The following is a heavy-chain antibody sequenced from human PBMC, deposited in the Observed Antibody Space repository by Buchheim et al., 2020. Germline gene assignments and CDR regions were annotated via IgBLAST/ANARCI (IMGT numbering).Heavy chain of an antibody. D-gene: IGHD1-7*01. CDR1: GFTVSNNY. CDR3: ARAYSWNYAYFDY. V-gene: IGHV3-66*01. J-gene: IGHJ4*02. CDR2: IYSGGST. Sequence: EVQLVESGGGLVQPGGSLRLSCAVSGFTVSNNYMSWVRQAPGKGLEWVSVIYSGGSTYYADSVKGRFTISRDNTKNTLYLQMNGLRAEDSAVYYCARAYSWNYAYFDYWGQGIL.